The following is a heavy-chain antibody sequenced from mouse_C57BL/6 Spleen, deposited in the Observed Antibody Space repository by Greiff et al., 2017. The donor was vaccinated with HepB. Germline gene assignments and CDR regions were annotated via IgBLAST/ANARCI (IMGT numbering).Heavy chain of an antibody. CDR2: ISGGGGNT. CDR1: GFTFSSYT. J-gene: IGHJ4*01. Sequence: EVQLVESGGGLVKPGGSLKLSCAASGFTFSSYTMSWVRQTPEKRLEWVATISGGGGNTYYPDSVKGRFTISRDNAKNTLYLQMSSLRSEDTALYYCARHGAYAMDYWGQGTSVTVSS. V-gene: IGHV5-9*01. CDR3: ARHGAYAMDY.